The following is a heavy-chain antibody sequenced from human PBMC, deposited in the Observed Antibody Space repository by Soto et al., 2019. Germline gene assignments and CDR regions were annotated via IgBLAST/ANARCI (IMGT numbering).Heavy chain of an antibody. D-gene: IGHD5-12*01. CDR2: IIPNSGAT. CDR3: ARESGGATATLDYYYFYMDV. Sequence: QVQLVQSGAEGDKPGASVTVSCKASGYSFSQYYLHWVRQAPGQGPEWMGWIIPNSGATKYAQKLQGRVTMTRDTSVRTAFMELKLLQSDDTAVYYCARESGGATATLDYYYFYMDVWGRGTTVTVSS. J-gene: IGHJ6*03. V-gene: IGHV1-2*02. CDR1: GYSFSQYY.